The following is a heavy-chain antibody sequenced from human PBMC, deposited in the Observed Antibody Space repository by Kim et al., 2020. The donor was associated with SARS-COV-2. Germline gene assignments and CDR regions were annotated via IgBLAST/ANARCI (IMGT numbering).Heavy chain of an antibody. CDR3: ADGSYYDSSGYYYFGTGPHPFQH. V-gene: IGHV3-48*02. D-gene: IGHD3-22*01. CDR1: GFTFSSYS. Sequence: GGSLRLSCAASGFTFSSYSMNWVRQAPGKGLEWVSYISSSSSTIYYADSVKGRFTISRDNAKNSLYLQMNSLRDEDTAVYYCADGSYYDSSGYYYFGTGPHPFQHCGEGSLVTVSS. J-gene: IGHJ1*01. CDR2: ISSSSSTI.